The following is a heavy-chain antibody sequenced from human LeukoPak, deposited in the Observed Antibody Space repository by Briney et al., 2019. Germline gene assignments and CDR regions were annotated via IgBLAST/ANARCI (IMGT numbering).Heavy chain of an antibody. D-gene: IGHD5-12*01. CDR3: VRQYSGYESLYFDS. V-gene: IGHV7-4-1*02. Sequence: ASVKVSCKAAGYTFSSYTLSWLRQAPGQGLEWMGWINTYTGTPTYAQGFTGRFVFSLDSSVSTAYLQINSLKAEDIAVYYCVRQYSGYESLYFDSWGQGTLVTVSS. J-gene: IGHJ4*02. CDR2: INTYTGTP. CDR1: GYTFSSYT.